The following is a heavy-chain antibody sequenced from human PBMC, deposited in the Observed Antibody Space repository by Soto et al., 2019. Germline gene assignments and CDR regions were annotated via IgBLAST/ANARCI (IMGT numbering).Heavy chain of an antibody. CDR2: ISFDGNRK. CDR1: EFTFKSYG. CDR3: AKDSYRGDIVLTPAPYGNDY. Sequence: ESGGGVVQPGRSLRLSCAASEFTFKSYGMHWVRQAPGKGLAWVAVISFDGNRKHYADSVRGRFTISRDNSKNTLYLQMNSLRTDDTAIYYCAKDSYRGDIVLTPAPYGNDYWGRGTLVTVSS. D-gene: IGHD2-2*01. J-gene: IGHJ4*02. V-gene: IGHV3-30*18.